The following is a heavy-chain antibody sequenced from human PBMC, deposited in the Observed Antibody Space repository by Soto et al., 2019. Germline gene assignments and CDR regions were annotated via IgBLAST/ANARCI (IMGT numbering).Heavy chain of an antibody. V-gene: IGHV1-69*06. CDR1: GVTFNTFA. Sequence: QVQLVQSGVEVKKPGSSVKVSCKTSGVTFNTFAISWVRQAPGQGLEYMGGIIPVLGPANYAQRFQGRVTITADKSTSTAYLELSNLTSEDTAVYYCARAAKRYFDYWGQGTLVTVSS. CDR2: IIPVLGPA. J-gene: IGHJ4*02. CDR3: ARAAKRYFDY.